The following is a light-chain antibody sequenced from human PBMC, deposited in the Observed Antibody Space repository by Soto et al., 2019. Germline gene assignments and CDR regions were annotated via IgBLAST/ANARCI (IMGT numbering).Light chain of an antibody. J-gene: IGKJ1*01. V-gene: IGKV3-20*01. Sequence: DIVLTQSPGTLSLSPGERATLSCRASQSVTSSYLAWYQQKPGQAPRLLIYGASGRATGIPDRFSGSGSGTVFTLTISRLEPEDFAVYYCQQYGSSPRTFGQGTKVEIK. CDR2: GAS. CDR1: QSVTSSY. CDR3: QQYGSSPRT.